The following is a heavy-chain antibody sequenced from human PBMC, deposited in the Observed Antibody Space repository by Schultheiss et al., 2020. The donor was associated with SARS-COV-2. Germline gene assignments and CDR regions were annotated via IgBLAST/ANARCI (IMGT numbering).Heavy chain of an antibody. CDR2: IYHSGST. CDR3: AREPTTGTTYYYYMDV. J-gene: IGHJ6*03. Sequence: TLSLTCTVSGGSISSGSYYWGWIRQPPGKGLEWIGSIYHSGSTYYNPSLKSRVTISVDTSKNQFSLKLSSVTAADTAVYYCAREPTTGTTYYYYMDVWGKGTTVTVSS. CDR1: GGSISSGSYY. D-gene: IGHD1-1*01. V-gene: IGHV4-39*07.